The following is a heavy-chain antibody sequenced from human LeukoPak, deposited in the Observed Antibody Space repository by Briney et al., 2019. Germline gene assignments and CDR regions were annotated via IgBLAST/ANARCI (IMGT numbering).Heavy chain of an antibody. V-gene: IGHV1-2*04. J-gene: IGHJ3*02. D-gene: IGHD2-15*01. CDR3: AARGYCSGGSCKREGDAFDI. Sequence: ASVKVSCKASGYTFTGYYMHWVRQAPGQGLEWMGWINPNSGGTNYAQKFQGWVTMTRDTSISTAYMELSRLRSDDTAVYYCAARGYCSGGSCKREGDAFDIWGQGTMVTVSS. CDR1: GYTFTGYY. CDR2: INPNSGGT.